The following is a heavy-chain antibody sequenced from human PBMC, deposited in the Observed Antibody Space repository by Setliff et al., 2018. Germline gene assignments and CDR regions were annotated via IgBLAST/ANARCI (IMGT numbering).Heavy chain of an antibody. CDR2: INPNSGGT. Sequence: ASVKVSCKASGYTFTGYYMHWVRQAPGQGLEWMGRINPNSGGTIYAQKFQGRVTITADESTSTAYMELSSLRFEDTAVYYCARGPRHNFWSGYYLVAVNYWGQGTLVTVSS. J-gene: IGHJ4*02. CDR3: ARGPRHNFWSGYYLVAVNY. D-gene: IGHD3-3*01. V-gene: IGHV1-2*06. CDR1: GYTFTGYY.